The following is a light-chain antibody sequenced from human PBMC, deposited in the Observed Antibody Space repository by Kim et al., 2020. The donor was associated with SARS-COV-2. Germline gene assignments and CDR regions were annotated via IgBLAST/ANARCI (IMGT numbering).Light chain of an antibody. CDR2: ATS. CDR1: QSISYNY. Sequence: IVLTQSPGILSSSQGERATLSCRASQSISYNYLAWYQQNPGQAPRLLIHATSARAPGIPDRFSGSGSGTDFTLTISRLEPDDFVLYYCQYYGGSPLYTFGQGTKLEI. V-gene: IGKV3-20*01. CDR3: QYYGGSPLYT. J-gene: IGKJ2*01.